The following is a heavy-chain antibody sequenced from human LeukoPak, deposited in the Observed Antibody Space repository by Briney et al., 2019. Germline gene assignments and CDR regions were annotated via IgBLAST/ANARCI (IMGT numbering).Heavy chain of an antibody. D-gene: IGHD6-13*01. CDR1: GFTFSSYA. V-gene: IGHV3-30-3*01. Sequence: GGSLRLSCAASGFTFSSYAMHWVRQAPGKGLEWVSVISCDGSNKYYADSVKGRFTISRDNSKNTLYLQMNSLRAEDTAVYYCARDHKPYSSSWPGDYWGQGTLVTVSS. J-gene: IGHJ4*02. CDR2: ISCDGSNK. CDR3: ARDHKPYSSSWPGDY.